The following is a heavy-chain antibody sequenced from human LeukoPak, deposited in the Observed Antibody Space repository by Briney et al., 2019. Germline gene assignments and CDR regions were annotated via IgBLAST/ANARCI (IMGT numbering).Heavy chain of an antibody. D-gene: IGHD3-10*01. J-gene: IGHJ5*02. Sequence: SETLSLTCTVSDGPISNYYWSWIRQPAGKGLEWIGRIYSSGTTNYNPSLKSRVTMSVDTSKNQFPLKLSSVTAADTAIYYCARHMVRGESDWFDPWGQGTLVTVSS. CDR2: IYSSGTT. CDR3: ARHMVRGESDWFDP. CDR1: DGPISNYY. V-gene: IGHV4-4*07.